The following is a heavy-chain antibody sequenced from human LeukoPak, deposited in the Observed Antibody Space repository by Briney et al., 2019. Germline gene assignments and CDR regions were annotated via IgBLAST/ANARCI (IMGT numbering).Heavy chain of an antibody. CDR2: ISSSGSTI. D-gene: IGHD4-17*01. V-gene: IGHV3-11*01. Sequence: GGSLRLSCAASGFTFSDYYMSWIRQAPGKGLEWVSYISSSGSTIYYADSVKGRFTISRDNAKNSLYLQMNSLRAEDTAVYYCARIYGDYVYDAFDIWGQGTMVTVSS. CDR1: GFTFSDYY. CDR3: ARIYGDYVYDAFDI. J-gene: IGHJ3*02.